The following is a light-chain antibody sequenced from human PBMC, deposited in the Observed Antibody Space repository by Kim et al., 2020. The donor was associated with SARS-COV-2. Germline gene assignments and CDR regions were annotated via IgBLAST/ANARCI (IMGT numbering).Light chain of an antibody. CDR3: SSYTSSSTPYV. J-gene: IGLJ1*01. CDR1: SSDGGGYNY. V-gene: IGLV2-14*03. CDR2: DVS. Sequence: QSITTSGTGPSSDGGGYNYVSWYQQHPGKAPKLMIYDVSNRPSGVSNRFSGSKSGNTASLTISGLQAEDEADYYCSSYTSSSTPYVFGTGTKVTVL.